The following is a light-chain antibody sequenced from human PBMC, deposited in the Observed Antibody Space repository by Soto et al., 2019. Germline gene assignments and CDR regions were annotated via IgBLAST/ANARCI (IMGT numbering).Light chain of an antibody. Sequence: QSALTQPASVSGSPGQSITISCTGTSSDVGGYNYVSWYQQHPGKAPKVMIYEVSNRPSGVSNRFSGSKSGNTASLTISGLQAEDEADYYCISFTSSGTRVFGTGTKLTVL. CDR2: EVS. J-gene: IGLJ1*01. V-gene: IGLV2-14*01. CDR1: SSDVGGYNY. CDR3: ISFTSSGTRV.